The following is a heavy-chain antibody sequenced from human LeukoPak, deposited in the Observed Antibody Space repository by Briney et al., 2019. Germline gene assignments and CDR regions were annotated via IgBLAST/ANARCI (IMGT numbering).Heavy chain of an antibody. D-gene: IGHD1-26*01. V-gene: IGHV3-23*01. J-gene: IGHJ4*02. CDR1: GFTFSSSW. CDR3: AKLTGGSSDLPY. CDR2: ISGSGGST. Sequence: GGSLRLSCAASGFTFSSSWMHWVRQGPGKGLEWVSAISGSGGSTHYADSVKGRFTISRDNSKNTLYLQMNSLRAEDTAVYYCAKLTGGSSDLPYWGQGTLVTVSS.